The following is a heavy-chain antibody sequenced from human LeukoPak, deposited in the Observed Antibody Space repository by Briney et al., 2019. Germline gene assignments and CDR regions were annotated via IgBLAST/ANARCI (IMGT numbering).Heavy chain of an antibody. CDR3: ARGRGYNWDQIYFVY. Sequence: RTSETPSLTCAVPNGSFSGYFWSWLRQPPGKGRECIGDINHSGSSHYNPSLKNRAVMSIDTSKNEFSLRLTSVTAADTAVYYCARGRGYNWDQIYFVYWGHGTLVTVSS. V-gene: IGHV4-34*01. CDR1: NGSFSGYF. CDR2: INHSGSS. D-gene: IGHD1-20*01. J-gene: IGHJ4*01.